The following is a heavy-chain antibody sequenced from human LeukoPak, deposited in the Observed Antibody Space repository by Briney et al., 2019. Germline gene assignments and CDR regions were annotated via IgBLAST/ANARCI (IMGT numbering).Heavy chain of an antibody. CDR3: ARPPYFDFWSGFYSDHYYYMEV. J-gene: IGHJ6*03. CDR1: GFTFSSYN. D-gene: IGHD3-3*01. CDR2: ISSSSSYI. V-gene: IGHV3-21*01. Sequence: GGPLRLSCAASGFTFSSYNMNWVRQAPGKGLEWVSSISSSSSYIYYADSVKGRFTISRDNAKNSLYLQMNSLRAEDTAVYFCARPPYFDFWSGFYSDHYYYMEVWGKGTSVTVSS.